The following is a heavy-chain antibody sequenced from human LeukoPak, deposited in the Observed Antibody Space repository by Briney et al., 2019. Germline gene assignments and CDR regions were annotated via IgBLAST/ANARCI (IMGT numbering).Heavy chain of an antibody. CDR1: GFTFSTYS. CDR2: ISTSGSYI. J-gene: IGHJ6*04. CDR3: ARVPLGPDGLADV. Sequence: PGGSLRLSCAASGFTFSTYSMNWFRQAPGKGLEWVSFISTSGSYIYYPDSLKDRFIISRDNAKNSLYLQMNSLRAEDTALYYCARVPLGPDGLADVWGKGTRVTVSS. V-gene: IGHV3-21*01.